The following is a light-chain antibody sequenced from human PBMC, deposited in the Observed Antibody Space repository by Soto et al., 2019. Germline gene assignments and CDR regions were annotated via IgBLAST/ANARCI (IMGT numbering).Light chain of an antibody. Sequence: QLVLTQSPSASASLGASVELTCTLSSGHSSYAIAWHQQQPEKGPRYLMKVNRDGSHNKGDGIPDRFSGSSSGAERYLTISSLQSEDEADYYCQTWGTGIAVFGGGTQLTV. J-gene: IGLJ7*01. CDR2: VNRDGSH. CDR3: QTWGTGIAV. CDR1: SGHSSYA. V-gene: IGLV4-69*01.